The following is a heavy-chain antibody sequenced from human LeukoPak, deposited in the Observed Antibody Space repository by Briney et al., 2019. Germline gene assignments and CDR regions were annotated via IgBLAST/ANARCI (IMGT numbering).Heavy chain of an antibody. Sequence: SETLSLTCAVYGGSFSGYYWSWIRQPPGKGLEWIGEINHSGSTNYNPSLKSRVTISVDTSKNQFSLKLSSVTAADTAVYCCARKRAAAAGTSYYFDYWGQGTLVTVSS. CDR2: INHSGST. D-gene: IGHD6-13*01. CDR1: GGSFSGYY. J-gene: IGHJ4*02. CDR3: ARKRAAAAGTSYYFDY. V-gene: IGHV4-34*01.